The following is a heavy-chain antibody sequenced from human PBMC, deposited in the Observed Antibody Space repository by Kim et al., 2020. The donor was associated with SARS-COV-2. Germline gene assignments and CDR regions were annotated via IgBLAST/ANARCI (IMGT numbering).Heavy chain of an antibody. CDR3: ARRVSMGNWGSYDPSNWL. J-gene: IGHJ5*01. Sequence: SETLSLTCTVSGDSITHYFWNWIRQSPGNGLEWIGHVSHSGNNVYNPSFESRVTLFMDTAKNQFSLNLRSVTDADTAVSYCARRVSMGNWGSYDPSNWL. CDR2: VSHSGNN. CDR1: GDSITHYF. V-gene: IGHV4-59*08. D-gene: IGHD3-10*01.